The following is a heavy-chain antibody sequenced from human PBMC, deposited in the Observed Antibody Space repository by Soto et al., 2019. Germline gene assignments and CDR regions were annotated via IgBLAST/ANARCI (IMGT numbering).Heavy chain of an antibody. J-gene: IGHJ5*02. CDR1: GFTFSSYW. V-gene: IGHV3-74*01. CDR3: ATVATHSYNWVDP. CDR2: INADGTTT. Sequence: EVHLVESGGGLVQPGGSLRLSCAASGFTFSSYWMYWVRQAPGKGLVWVSRINADGTTTTYADSVKGRFTISRDNAKNTVYLQMDSLRAEDTAVYFCATVATHSYNWVDPWGQGTLVTISS. D-gene: IGHD1-1*01.